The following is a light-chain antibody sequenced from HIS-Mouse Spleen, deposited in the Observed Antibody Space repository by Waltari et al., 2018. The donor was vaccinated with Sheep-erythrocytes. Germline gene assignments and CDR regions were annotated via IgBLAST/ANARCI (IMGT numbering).Light chain of an antibody. V-gene: IGKV1-33*01. CDR2: DAS. J-gene: IGKJ4*01. CDR1: QEISNY. CDR3: QQYDNLLT. Sequence: DIQMTQSPSSLSASVGDRVTITCQASQEISNYLNWYQQKPGKAPKLRIYDASNLETGVPSRFSGSGSGTDFTFTISSLQPEDIATYYCQQYDNLLTFGGGTKVEIK.